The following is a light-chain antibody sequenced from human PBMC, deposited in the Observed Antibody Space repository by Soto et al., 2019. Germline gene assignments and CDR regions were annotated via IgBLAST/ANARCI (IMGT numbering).Light chain of an antibody. V-gene: IGLV2-23*02. CDR1: SSDVGSYNL. J-gene: IGLJ1*01. CDR2: DVS. Sequence: QAVLTQPACVSGSPGQSITISCTGTSSDVGSYNLVSWYQQHPAKAPKVMIYDVSKRPSGVPNRFSGSKSGSTASLTISGLQAEDEADYSCCSYAGSSTYVFGTGTKVTVL. CDR3: CSYAGSSTYV.